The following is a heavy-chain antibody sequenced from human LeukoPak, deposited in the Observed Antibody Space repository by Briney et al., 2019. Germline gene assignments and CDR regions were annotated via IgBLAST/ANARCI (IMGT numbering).Heavy chain of an antibody. CDR2: INHSGST. CDR3: ARRYCSSTSCYLRFVRDWFDP. D-gene: IGHD2-2*01. V-gene: IGHV4-34*01. CDR1: GGSFSGYY. Sequence: PSEALSLTCAVYGGSFSGYYWSWIRQPPGKGLEWIGEINHSGSTNYNPSLKRRVTISVDTSKHQFSLKLSSVTAADTAVYYCARRYCSSTSCYLRFVRDWFDPWAREPWSPSPQ. J-gene: IGHJ5*02.